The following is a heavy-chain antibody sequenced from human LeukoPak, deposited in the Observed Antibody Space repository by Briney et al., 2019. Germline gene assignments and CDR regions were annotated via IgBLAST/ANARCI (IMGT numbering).Heavy chain of an antibody. J-gene: IGHJ4*02. Sequence: PSETLSLTCTVSGGSISSYSYYWGWIRQPPGKGLEWIGSMYHNGSTYYNPSLKSRVTISVDTSKNQFSLKLSSVTAADTAVYYCAREAVAGSLDYWGQGTLVTVSS. CDR3: AREAVAGSLDY. CDR1: GGSISSYSYY. V-gene: IGHV4-39*01. CDR2: MYHNGST. D-gene: IGHD6-19*01.